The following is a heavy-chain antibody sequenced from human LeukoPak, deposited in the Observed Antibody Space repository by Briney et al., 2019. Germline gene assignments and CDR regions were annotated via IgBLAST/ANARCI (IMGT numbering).Heavy chain of an antibody. V-gene: IGHV3-23*01. CDR3: ARDPRFGELFRWFDP. J-gene: IGHJ5*02. Sequence: GGSLRLSCAASGFTFSSYAMSWVRQAPGKGLEWVSAISGSDGSTYYADPVKGRFTISRDNSKNTLYLQMNSLRAEDTAVYYCARDPRFGELFRWFDPWGQGTLVTVSS. D-gene: IGHD3-10*01. CDR1: GFTFSSYA. CDR2: ISGSDGST.